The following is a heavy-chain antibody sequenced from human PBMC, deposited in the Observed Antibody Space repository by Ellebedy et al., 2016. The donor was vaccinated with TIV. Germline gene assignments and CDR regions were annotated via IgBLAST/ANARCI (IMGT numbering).Heavy chain of an antibody. Sequence: AASVKVSCKASGYTFTGYYMHWVRQAPGQGLEWMGWINPNSGGTNYAQKFQGRVTMTRDTSISTAYMELSRLRSDDTAVYYCARTYYDSPLSWGDYWGQGTLVTVSS. CDR1: GYTFTGYY. D-gene: IGHD3-22*01. CDR2: INPNSGGT. V-gene: IGHV1-2*02. J-gene: IGHJ4*02. CDR3: ARTYYDSPLSWGDY.